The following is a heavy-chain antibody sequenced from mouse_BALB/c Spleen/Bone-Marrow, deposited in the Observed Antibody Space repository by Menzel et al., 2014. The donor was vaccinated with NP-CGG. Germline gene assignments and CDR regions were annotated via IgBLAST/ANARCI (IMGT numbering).Heavy chain of an antibody. D-gene: IGHD1-1*01. V-gene: IGHV6-6*02. J-gene: IGHJ2*01. CDR1: GFTFSNYW. CDR3: TGSDY. Sequence: EVKLLESGGGLVQPGGSMKLSCVASGFTFSNYWMNWVRQSPEKGLEWVAEIRLKSNNYATHYAESVKGRFTISRDDSKSSVYLQMNNLRAEDTGIYYCTGSDYWGQGTTLTVSS. CDR2: IRLKSNNYAT.